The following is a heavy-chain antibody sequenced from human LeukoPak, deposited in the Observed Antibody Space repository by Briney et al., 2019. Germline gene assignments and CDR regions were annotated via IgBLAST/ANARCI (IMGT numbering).Heavy chain of an antibody. D-gene: IGHD1-1*01. CDR3: ARPVPSRLGWFDP. Sequence: SETLSLTCTVSGVSISSYYWSWIRQPPGKGLEWIGYIHNSGITNYNPSLKSRVTISVDTSKNQFSLKLSSVTAADTAVYYCARPVPSRLGWFDPWGQGTLVTVSS. J-gene: IGHJ5*02. CDR1: GVSISSYY. CDR2: IHNSGIT. V-gene: IGHV4-59*08.